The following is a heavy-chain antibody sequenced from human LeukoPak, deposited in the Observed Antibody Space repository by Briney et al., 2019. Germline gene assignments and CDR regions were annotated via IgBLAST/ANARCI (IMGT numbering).Heavy chain of an antibody. CDR3: AKKKDASLSLMVNDY. CDR1: GFTFSSYA. CDR2: ISGSVGRT. Sequence: GRSLRLSCAASGFTFSSYAISWVRQAPGEGLEWVSAISGSVGRTYYADSVKGRFTISRENSKNTLYLQMNSLGAEDKAVDYCAKKKDASLSLMVNDYWGQGTLVTVSS. D-gene: IGHD5-18*01. V-gene: IGHV3-23*01. J-gene: IGHJ4*02.